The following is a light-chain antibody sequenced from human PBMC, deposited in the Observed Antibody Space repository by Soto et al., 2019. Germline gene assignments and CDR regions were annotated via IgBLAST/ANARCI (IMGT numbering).Light chain of an antibody. V-gene: IGKV3-20*01. Sequence: LTKPPFTLPRSRRYRSTLSSTASQSVSSSYLAWYQQKPGQAPRLLIYGASSRATGIPDRFSGSASGTDFTLTISRVQPEDFAMYQSQQYGSTPGTFGQGTKVDIK. J-gene: IGKJ1*01. CDR1: QSVSSSY. CDR3: QQYGSTPGT. CDR2: GAS.